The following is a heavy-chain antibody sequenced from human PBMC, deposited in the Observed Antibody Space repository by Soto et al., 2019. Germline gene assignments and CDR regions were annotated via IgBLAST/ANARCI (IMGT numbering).Heavy chain of an antibody. D-gene: IGHD3-3*01. J-gene: IGHJ6*03. V-gene: IGHV1-18*01. CDR2: ISAYNGNT. CDR1: GYTFTSYG. CDR3: ARVRYYDFWSGSTRMGYYYYYIDV. Sequence: ASVKVSCKASGYTFTSYGISWVRQAPGQGLEWMGWISAYNGNTNYAQKLQGRVTMTTDTSTSTAYMELRSLRSDDTAVYYCARVRYYDFWSGSTRMGYYYYYIDVRGQRTTVPVSS.